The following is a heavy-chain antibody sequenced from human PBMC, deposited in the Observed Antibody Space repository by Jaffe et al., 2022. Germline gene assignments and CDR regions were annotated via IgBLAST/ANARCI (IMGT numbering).Heavy chain of an antibody. CDR1: GGSISSYY. CDR2: IYYSGST. J-gene: IGHJ3*02. CDR3: ARHAEQQLVRFAFDI. D-gene: IGHD6-13*01. V-gene: IGHV4-59*01. Sequence: QVQLQESGPGLVKPSETLSLTCTVSGGSISSYYWSWIRQPPGKGLEWIGYIYYSGSTNYNPSLKSRVTISVDTSKNQFSLKLSSVTAADTAVYYCARHAEQQLVRFAFDIWGQGTMVTVSS.